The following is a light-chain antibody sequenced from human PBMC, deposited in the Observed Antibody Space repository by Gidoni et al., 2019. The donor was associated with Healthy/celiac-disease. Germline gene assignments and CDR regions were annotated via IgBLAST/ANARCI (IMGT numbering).Light chain of an antibody. Sequence: DIQMTLSPSSLSASVGDRVTITCRTSQSISSYLNWYQQKPGKATKLLIYAASSLQSGVPSRFSGRGAGTDFTLTISRLQAEDFATYYCQQSYSTPYTFGQGTKLEIK. J-gene: IGKJ2*01. CDR3: QQSYSTPYT. V-gene: IGKV1-39*01. CDR2: AAS. CDR1: QSISSY.